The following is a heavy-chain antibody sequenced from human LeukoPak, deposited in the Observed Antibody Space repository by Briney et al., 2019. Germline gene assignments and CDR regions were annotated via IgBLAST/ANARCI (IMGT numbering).Heavy chain of an antibody. V-gene: IGHV1-18*01. CDR2: ISPADGKT. CDR1: GYPFTSYG. CDR3: SRARTVGYYDSSGF. Sequence: ASVKVSCKTSGYPFTSYGLSWIRQAPGQGLEWIGWISPADGKTRFSQKFVGGVTLTTDTPTTTVNMELRSLRSDDTAVYYCSRARTVGYYDSSGFWGQGTLVTVSS. J-gene: IGHJ4*02. D-gene: IGHD3-22*01.